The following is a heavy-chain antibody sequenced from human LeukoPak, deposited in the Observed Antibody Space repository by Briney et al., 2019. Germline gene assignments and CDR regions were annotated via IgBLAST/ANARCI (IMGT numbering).Heavy chain of an antibody. D-gene: IGHD2-2*01. Sequence: GGSLRLSCTASGFSFKIYSMNWVRQAPGKGPEWVSYISSSSGSIYYADSVKGRFTISRDDAKNSLYLQMNSLRDEDTALYYCARSEYTTSLIDYYFYHGMDVWGQGTTVTVSS. CDR2: ISSSSGSI. J-gene: IGHJ6*02. V-gene: IGHV3-48*02. CDR3: ARSEYTTSLIDYYFYHGMDV. CDR1: GFSFKIYS.